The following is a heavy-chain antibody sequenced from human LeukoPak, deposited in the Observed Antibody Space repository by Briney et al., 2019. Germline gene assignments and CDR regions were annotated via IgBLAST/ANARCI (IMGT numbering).Heavy chain of an antibody. V-gene: IGHV3-21*01. Sequence: GGSLRLACAACGFTFSSYSMNWVRQAPGKGLEWISSISSSSSYIYYADSVKGRFTISRDNAKNSLYLQMNSLRAEDTAVYYCALLAAPLIAAAGTDYYYGMDVWGQGTTVTVSS. J-gene: IGHJ6*02. D-gene: IGHD6-13*01. CDR3: ALLAAPLIAAAGTDYYYGMDV. CDR2: ISSSSSYI. CDR1: GFTFSSYS.